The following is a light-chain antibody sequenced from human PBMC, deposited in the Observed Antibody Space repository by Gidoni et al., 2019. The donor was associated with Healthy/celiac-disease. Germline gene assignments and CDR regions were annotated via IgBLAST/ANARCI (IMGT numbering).Light chain of an antibody. CDR2: EVT. CDR3: CSHAGSVV. J-gene: IGLJ2*01. V-gene: IGLV2-23*02. Sequence: QSALTQPASVSGSPGQSLTSYCTGTSRDVGSHNLVSWYQQHPGKAPKPMIYEVTKRPSGVSNRSSGSKSCNTASLTISGLQAEDEADYYCCSHAGSVVFGGGTKLTVL. CDR1: SRDVGSHNL.